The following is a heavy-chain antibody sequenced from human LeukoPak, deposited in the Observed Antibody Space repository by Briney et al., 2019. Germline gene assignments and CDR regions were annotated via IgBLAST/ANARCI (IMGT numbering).Heavy chain of an antibody. Sequence: SETLSLTCTVSGGSISSSSYYWGWIRQPPGQGLEWIASMYHSGNTYYNPSLGSRVTVSVDTSKNQFSLKLNSVTAADTAVYYCATQQCSGGSCYSRAIWFDPWGQGTLVTVSS. CDR1: GGSISSSSYY. J-gene: IGHJ5*02. CDR3: ATQQCSGGSCYSRAIWFDP. V-gene: IGHV4-39*01. D-gene: IGHD2-15*01. CDR2: MYHSGNT.